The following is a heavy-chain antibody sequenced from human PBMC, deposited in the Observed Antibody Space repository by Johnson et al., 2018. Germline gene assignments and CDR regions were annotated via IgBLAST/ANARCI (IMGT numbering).Heavy chain of an antibody. Sequence: QVELVESGPGLVKPSETLSLTCTVSGGSISGYYWSWIRQPPGKGLDWIGYIYYSGSTNYNPSLKSRVTISVDTSKNQFPLNLRSVTAADTAVYYCARIAMTGGYYYMDVWGKGTTVTVSS. D-gene: IGHD3-9*01. CDR2: IYYSGST. V-gene: IGHV4-59*01. CDR1: GGSISGYY. J-gene: IGHJ6*03. CDR3: ARIAMTGGYYYMDV.